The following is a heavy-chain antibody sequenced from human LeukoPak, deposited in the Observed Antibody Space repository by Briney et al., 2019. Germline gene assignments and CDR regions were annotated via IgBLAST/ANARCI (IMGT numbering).Heavy chain of an antibody. CDR3: ARDRTAAWPRGYSYYGMDV. D-gene: IGHD6-13*01. Sequence: GSVRVSCEACGYTFTIYGISCVREAPGQGLEWVGCISGFNGNTNYAQKLEGRVTMTTDTSTSTACMELRSLRADDTGVYYCARDRTAAWPRGYSYYGMDVWGQGTTVTVSS. CDR1: GYTFTIYG. J-gene: IGHJ6*02. V-gene: IGHV1-18*01. CDR2: ISGFNGNT.